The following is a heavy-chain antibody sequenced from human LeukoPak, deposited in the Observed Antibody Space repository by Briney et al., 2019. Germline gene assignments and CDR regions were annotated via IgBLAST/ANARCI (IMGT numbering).Heavy chain of an antibody. CDR2: IKQDGSEK. CDR3: ARDFRILWFGELLEVHTYYFDY. D-gene: IGHD3-10*01. Sequence: PGGSLRLSCAASGFTFSSYWMSWARQAPGKGLEWVANIKQDGSEKYYVDSVKGRFTISRDNAKNSLYLQMNSLRAEDTAVYYCARDFRILWFGELLEVHTYYFDYWGQGTLVTVSS. V-gene: IGHV3-7*01. J-gene: IGHJ4*02. CDR1: GFTFSSYW.